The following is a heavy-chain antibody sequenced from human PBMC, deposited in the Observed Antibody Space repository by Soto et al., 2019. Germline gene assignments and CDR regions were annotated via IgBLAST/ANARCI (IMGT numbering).Heavy chain of an antibody. Sequence: HGESLQISCQGSGYSFTSYWIGWVRQMPGKGLEWMGIIYPGDSDTRYSPSFQGQVTISADKSISTAYLQWSSLKASDTAMYYCARSCSSCGYYYYYMDVWGKGTTVTVSS. J-gene: IGHJ6*03. CDR3: ARSCSSCGYYYYYMDV. CDR1: GYSFTSYW. CDR2: IYPGDSDT. D-gene: IGHD6-13*01. V-gene: IGHV5-51*01.